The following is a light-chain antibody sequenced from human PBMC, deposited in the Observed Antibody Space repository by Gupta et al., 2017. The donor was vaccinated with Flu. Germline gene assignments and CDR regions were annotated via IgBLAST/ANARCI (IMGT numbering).Light chain of an antibody. CDR3: DSAADNKV. J-gene: IGLJ3*02. CDR2: KDS. CDR1: VLAKKY. V-gene: IGLV3-27*01. Sequence: SYELPQPSSVSVSPGQTARITCSGDVLAKKYARWFQQKPGQAPVLVIYKDSERPSGIPERFSGSSSGTTVTLTISGAEVEDEADYYWDSAADNKVFGGGTKLTVL.